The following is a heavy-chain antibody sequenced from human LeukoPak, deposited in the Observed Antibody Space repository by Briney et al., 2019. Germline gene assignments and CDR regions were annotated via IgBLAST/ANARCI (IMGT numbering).Heavy chain of an antibody. CDR3: ARDNGNKYYFDY. CDR2: INSDGSGT. Sequence: PGGSLRLSCAASGFTFSSYWMHWVRQAPGKGLVWVSRINSDGSGTTYADSVKSRFTISRDNAKKSLYLQMNSLRAEDTAVYYCARDNGNKYYFDYWGQGTLVTVSS. V-gene: IGHV3-74*01. J-gene: IGHJ4*02. CDR1: GFTFSSYW. D-gene: IGHD2-8*01.